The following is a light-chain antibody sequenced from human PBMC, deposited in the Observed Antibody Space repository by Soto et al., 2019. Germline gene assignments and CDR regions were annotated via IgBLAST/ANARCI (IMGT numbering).Light chain of an antibody. CDR3: QQYNSYQYT. J-gene: IGKJ2*01. CDR1: QSVSHW. CDR2: DAS. Sequence: DIQMTQSPSTLSASVGDRVTITFRASQSVSHWLAWYQQKPGEAPKALIYDASTLETGVPSRFSGSGTGTDFTLTISSLRPDDFATYYCQQYNSYQYTFGQGTKVDIK. V-gene: IGKV1-5*01.